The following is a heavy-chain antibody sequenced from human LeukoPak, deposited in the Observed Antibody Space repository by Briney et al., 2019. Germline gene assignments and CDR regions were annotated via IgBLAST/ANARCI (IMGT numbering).Heavy chain of an antibody. D-gene: IGHD4-17*01. CDR3: ARRDLYGDIDY. Sequence: SSQTLSLTCTVSGGSISSGGYYWSWIRQPPGKGLEWIGYIYHSGSTYYNPSLKSRVTISVDRSKNQFSLKLSSVTAADTAVYYCARRDLYGDIDYWGQGTLVTVSS. CDR2: IYHSGST. CDR1: GGSISSGGYY. J-gene: IGHJ4*02. V-gene: IGHV4-30-2*01.